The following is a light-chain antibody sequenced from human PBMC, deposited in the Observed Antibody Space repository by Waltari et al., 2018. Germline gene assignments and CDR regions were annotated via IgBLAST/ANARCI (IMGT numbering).Light chain of an antibody. J-gene: IGKJ1*01. CDR3: QQYNNWPPT. CDR1: QRVSSN. CDR2: GAS. Sequence: EIVMTQSPATLSVSPGERATLPCRASQRVSSNLAWYQQKPGQAPRLLINGASTRATGIPARFSGSGSGTEFTLTISSLQSEDFAVYYCQQYNNWPPTFGQGTKVEIK. V-gene: IGKV3-15*01.